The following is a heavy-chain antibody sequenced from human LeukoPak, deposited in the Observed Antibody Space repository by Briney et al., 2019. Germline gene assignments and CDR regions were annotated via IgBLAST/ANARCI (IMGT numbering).Heavy chain of an antibody. CDR1: GDSFSPYY. J-gene: IGHJ4*02. Sequence: PSETLSHTCTVSGDSFSPYYWGWIRQPAGVGLEWIGRIYTTGSPDYNPSLRSRVTLSLDMSKNQVSLKLTSVTAADTAVYYCARERRDYDTLRGHYGGYDYETWGQGTLVTVSA. V-gene: IGHV4-4*07. CDR3: ARERRDYDTLRGHYGGYDYET. D-gene: IGHD3-9*01. CDR2: IYTTGSP.